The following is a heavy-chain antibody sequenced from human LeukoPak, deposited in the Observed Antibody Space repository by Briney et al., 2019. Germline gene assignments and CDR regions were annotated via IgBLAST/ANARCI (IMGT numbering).Heavy chain of an antibody. V-gene: IGHV4-59*01. J-gene: IGHJ6*02. CDR2: IYYSGST. D-gene: IGHD2-2*01. Sequence: PSETLSLTCTVSGGSISSYYWSWIRQPPGKGLEWIGYIYYSGSTNYNPSLKSRVTISVDTSKNQFSLKLSSVTAADTAVYYCARVRYCSSTSCPRGGYYYYGMDVWGQGTTVTVSS. CDR1: GGSISSYY. CDR3: ARVRYCSSTSCPRGGYYYYGMDV.